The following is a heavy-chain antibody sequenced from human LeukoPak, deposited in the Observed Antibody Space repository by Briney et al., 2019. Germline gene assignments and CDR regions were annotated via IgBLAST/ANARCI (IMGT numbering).Heavy chain of an antibody. V-gene: IGHV4-34*01. CDR3: ARVWPYSSGWYDY. J-gene: IGHJ4*02. CDR1: GFTFSDYY. D-gene: IGHD6-19*01. CDR2: INHSGST. Sequence: SGGSLRLSCAVSGFTFSDYYMSWIRQPPGKGLEWIREINHSGSTNYKPSLKSRVTISVDTSKNQCSLKLSSVTAADTAVYYCARVWPYSSGWYDYWGQGTLVTVSS.